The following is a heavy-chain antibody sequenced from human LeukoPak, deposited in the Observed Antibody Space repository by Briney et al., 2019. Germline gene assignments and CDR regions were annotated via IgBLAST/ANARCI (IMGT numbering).Heavy chain of an antibody. J-gene: IGHJ6*02. V-gene: IGHV3-23*01. Sequence: GGSLRLSCAASGFTFSSYAMSWVRQAPGKGLERVSAISGSGGSTYYADPVKGRFTISRDNSKNTLYLQANSLRAEDTAVYYCAKGQGDQQLVLYYFYHGMDVWGQGTTVIVSS. CDR3: AKGQGDQQLVLYYFYHGMDV. CDR1: GFTFSSYA. D-gene: IGHD6-13*01. CDR2: ISGSGGST.